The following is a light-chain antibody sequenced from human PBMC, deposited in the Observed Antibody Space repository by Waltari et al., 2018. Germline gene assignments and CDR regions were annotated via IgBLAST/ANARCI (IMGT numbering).Light chain of an antibody. Sequence: AIQLTQSPSSLSASVGDKVTITCRASQDISSALAWYQLKPGQAPKFLIYDASILEIGVPSRFRGSGSGTDFTLTISSLQPDDFGTYFCQQFNSFPRTFGGGTKVEMK. CDR1: QDISSA. V-gene: IGKV1-13*02. CDR2: DAS. CDR3: QQFNSFPRT. J-gene: IGKJ4*01.